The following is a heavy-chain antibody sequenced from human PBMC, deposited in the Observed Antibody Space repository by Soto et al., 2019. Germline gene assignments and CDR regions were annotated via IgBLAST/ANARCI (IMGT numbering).Heavy chain of an antibody. Sequence: GESLKISCQGSGYSFASYWIGWVRQMPGKDLEWMGIIYPGDSDTRYSPSFQGKVTISADKSLRTAYLQWTSLKASDTALYYCARTRSFTLGFYYDGMDVWGQGTTVTGS. D-gene: IGHD6-6*01. J-gene: IGHJ6*02. CDR1: GYSFASYW. CDR2: IYPGDSDT. V-gene: IGHV5-51*01. CDR3: ARTRSFTLGFYYDGMDV.